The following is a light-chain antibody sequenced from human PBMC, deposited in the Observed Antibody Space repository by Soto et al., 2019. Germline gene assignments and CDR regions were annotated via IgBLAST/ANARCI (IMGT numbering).Light chain of an antibody. CDR3: QQYYSTPVT. J-gene: IGKJ1*01. Sequence: DIVMTQSPDSLAVSLGERATINCKSSQSVLYSSNNKNYLAWYQQKPGQPPKLLIYWASTRESGVPDRFSGSGSGTDFTLTISSLQAEDVGVYYCQQYYSTPVTFGQGTKVEIK. CDR2: WAS. CDR1: QSVLYSSNNKNY. V-gene: IGKV4-1*01.